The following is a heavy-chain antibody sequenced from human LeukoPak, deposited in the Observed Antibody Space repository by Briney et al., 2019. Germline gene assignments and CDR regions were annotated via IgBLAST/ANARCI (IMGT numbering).Heavy chain of an antibody. D-gene: IGHD1-7*01. J-gene: IGHJ4*02. CDR2: INPNSGGT. CDR3: ARRYNRTGTTFLLGY. Sequence: ASVKVSCKASGYTFTGYYMHWVRQAPGQGLEWMGWINPNSGGTNYAQKFQGRVTMTRDTSISTAYMELSRLGSDDTAVYYCARRYNRTGTTFLLGYWGQGTLVTVSS. V-gene: IGHV1-2*02. CDR1: GYTFTGYY.